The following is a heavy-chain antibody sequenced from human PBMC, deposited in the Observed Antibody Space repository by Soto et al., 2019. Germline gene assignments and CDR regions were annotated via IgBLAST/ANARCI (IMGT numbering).Heavy chain of an antibody. CDR1: GFTFSNYA. CDR3: ARDSPFYCIGGSCYLTY. J-gene: IGHJ4*02. V-gene: IGHV3-30-3*01. Sequence: QVQLVESGGGVVQPGRSLRLSCAASGFTFSNYAMHWIRQAPGKGLEWVAVISYDGSNKYYADSVKGRLTISRHNSENTLYLQMNSLRAEDTAVYYCARDSPFYCIGGSCYLTYWGQGTLVTVSS. D-gene: IGHD2-15*01. CDR2: ISYDGSNK.